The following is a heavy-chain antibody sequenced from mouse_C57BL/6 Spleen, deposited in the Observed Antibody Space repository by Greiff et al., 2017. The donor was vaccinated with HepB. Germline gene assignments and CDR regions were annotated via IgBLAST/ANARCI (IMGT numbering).Heavy chain of an antibody. CDR1: GYTFTSYG. CDR2: IYPRSGNT. Sequence: VQLQQSGAELARPGASVTLSCHASGYTFTSYGFRWVMPRTGQGLEWIGEIYPRSGNTYYNEKFKGKATLTADKSSSTAYMELRSLTSEDSAVYFCASPTMVTRYWYFDVWGTGTTVTVAS. CDR3: ASPTMVTRYWYFDV. V-gene: IGHV1-81*01. J-gene: IGHJ1*03. D-gene: IGHD2-2*01.